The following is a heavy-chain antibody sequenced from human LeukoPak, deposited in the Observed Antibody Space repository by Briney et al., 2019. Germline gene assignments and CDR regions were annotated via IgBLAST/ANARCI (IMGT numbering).Heavy chain of an antibody. CDR3: AREKVTATRSFFDY. CDR1: GFTFSNYW. V-gene: IGHV3-7*05. D-gene: IGHD2-21*02. CDR2: IKQDGSEK. Sequence: GGSLRLSCAASGFTFSNYWMTWVRQAPGKGLEWVANIKQDGSEKYYVDSVKGRFTISRDNAKNSLYLQMNSLRADDTAVYYCAREKVTATRSFFDYWSQGTLVTVSS. J-gene: IGHJ4*02.